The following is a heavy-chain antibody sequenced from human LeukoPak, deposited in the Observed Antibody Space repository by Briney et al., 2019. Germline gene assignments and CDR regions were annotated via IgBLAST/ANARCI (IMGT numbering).Heavy chain of an antibody. CDR3: ARDRTYYYDSSGYL. CDR2: ISSSGSTI. J-gene: IGHJ3*01. V-gene: IGHV3-11*01. CDR1: GFTFSRYW. Sequence: GGSLRLSCVASGFTFSRYWMTWIRQAPGKGLEWVSYISSSGSTIYYADSVKGRFTISRDNAKNSLYLQMNSLRAEDTAVYYCARDRTYYYDSSGYLWGQGTMVTVSS. D-gene: IGHD3-22*01.